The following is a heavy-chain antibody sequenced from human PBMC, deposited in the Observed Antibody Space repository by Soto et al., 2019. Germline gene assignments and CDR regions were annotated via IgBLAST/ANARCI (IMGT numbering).Heavy chain of an antibody. CDR2: ISWKDEK. D-gene: IGHD1-26*01. CDR1: GFSLSTSGAG. CDR3: AHRYGGNYYRWYFDS. Sequence: SGPTLVNPTPTLTVTCTFSGFSLSTSGAGVGWIRQSPGKAAEWLALISWKDEKRYNPGLKSRLTITKDTSKNQVVLTMTDLDPVDTATYFCAHRYGGNYYRWYFDSWGQGTLVTVSS. V-gene: IGHV2-5*01. J-gene: IGHJ4*02.